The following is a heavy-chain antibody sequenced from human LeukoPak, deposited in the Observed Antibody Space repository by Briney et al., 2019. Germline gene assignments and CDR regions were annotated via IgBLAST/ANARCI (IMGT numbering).Heavy chain of an antibody. CDR2: IYYSGST. Sequence: SETLSLTCTVSGGSISSSSYYWGWIRQPPGKGLEWIESIYYSGSTYYNPSLKSRVTISVDTSKNQFSLKLSSVTAADTAVYYCARAYYYDSSGYLMASGAFDIWGQGTMVTVSS. CDR3: ARAYYYDSSGYLMASGAFDI. J-gene: IGHJ3*02. V-gene: IGHV4-39*01. D-gene: IGHD3-22*01. CDR1: GGSISSSSYY.